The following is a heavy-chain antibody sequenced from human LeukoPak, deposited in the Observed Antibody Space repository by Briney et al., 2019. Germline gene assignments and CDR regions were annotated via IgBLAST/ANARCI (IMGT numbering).Heavy chain of an antibody. Sequence: SETLSLTCTVSGGSISSYYWSWIRQPPGKGLEWIGYIYYSGSTNYNPSLKSRVTISVDTSKNQFSLKLSSVTAADTAVYYCARGGRWLQFYAFDIWGQGTMVTVSS. V-gene: IGHV4-59*01. CDR3: ARGGRWLQFYAFDI. J-gene: IGHJ3*02. CDR2: IYYSGST. CDR1: GGSISSYY. D-gene: IGHD5-24*01.